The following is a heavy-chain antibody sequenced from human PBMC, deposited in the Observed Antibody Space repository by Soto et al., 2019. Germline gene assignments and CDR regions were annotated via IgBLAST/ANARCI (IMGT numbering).Heavy chain of an antibody. CDR3: AHRGYGDYPRDNWFDP. CDR1: WFSLTTPGAG. V-gene: IGHV2-5*01. CDR2: IYWNDDN. J-gene: IGHJ5*02. D-gene: IGHD4-17*01. Sequence: QITLKESGPTLVKPTQTLTLTCTFSWFSLTTPGAGVGWIRQPPGKALEWLALIYWNDDNRYSPSLKSRLTITKDTSKNQVVLIMNNMDPVDTATYYCAHRGYGDYPRDNWFDPWGQGVPVIVSS.